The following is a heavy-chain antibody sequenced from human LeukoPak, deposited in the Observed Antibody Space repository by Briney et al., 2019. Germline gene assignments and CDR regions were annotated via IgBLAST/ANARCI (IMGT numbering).Heavy chain of an antibody. J-gene: IGHJ4*02. CDR2: MYYGGST. D-gene: IGHD1-26*01. Sequence: PSETLSLTCAVSGGSISTTRHYWGWIRQPPGKGLEWIGNMYYGGSTYYNPSLRSRVTISVDAAKNQFSLKLSSVTAADTAVYYCARVLKYSGSYYRDYWGQGTLVTVSS. V-gene: IGHV4-39*01. CDR3: ARVLKYSGSYYRDY. CDR1: GGSISTTRHY.